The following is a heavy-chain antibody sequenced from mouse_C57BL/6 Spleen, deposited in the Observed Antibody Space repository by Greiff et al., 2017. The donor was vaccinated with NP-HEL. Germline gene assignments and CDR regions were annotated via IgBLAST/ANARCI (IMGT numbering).Heavy chain of an antibody. D-gene: IGHD1-1*01. CDR3: ARRGITTVYFDY. CDR2: IYPGSGST. V-gene: IGHV1-55*01. J-gene: IGHJ2*01. Sequence: QVQLQQPGAELVKPGASVKMSCKASGYTFTSYWITWVKQRPGHGLEWIGDIYPGSGSTNYNEKFKSKATLTVDTSSSTAYMQLSSLTSEDSAVYYCARRGITTVYFDYWGQGTTLTVSS. CDR1: GYTFTSYW.